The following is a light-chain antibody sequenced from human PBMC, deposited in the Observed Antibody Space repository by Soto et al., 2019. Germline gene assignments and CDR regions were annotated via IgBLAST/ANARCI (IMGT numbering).Light chain of an antibody. Sequence: DIQLTQSPSFLSASVGDRVTITCRASQGISSYLAWYQQKPGKAPKLLIYAASTLQSRVPSRFSCSGSGTEFPLTLSSLQPEDSATYYCQQLNSHPPWTFGQGTTVEIK. CDR1: QGISSY. CDR2: AAS. V-gene: IGKV1-9*01. J-gene: IGKJ1*01. CDR3: QQLNSHPPWT.